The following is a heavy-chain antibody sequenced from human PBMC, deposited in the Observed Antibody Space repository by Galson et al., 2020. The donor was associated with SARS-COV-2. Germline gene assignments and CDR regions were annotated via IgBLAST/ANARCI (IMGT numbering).Heavy chain of an antibody. CDR1: GFTFSSYA. D-gene: IGHD4-17*01. V-gene: IGHV3-30*04. J-gene: IGHJ4*02. CDR3: ARDPDLTTVTTLDY. Sequence: GGSLRLSCAASGFTFSSYAMHWVRQAPGKGLEWVAVISYDGSNKYYADSVKGRFTISRDNSKNTLYLQMNSLRAEDTAVYYCARDPDLTTVTTLDYWGQGTLVTVSS. CDR2: ISYDGSNK.